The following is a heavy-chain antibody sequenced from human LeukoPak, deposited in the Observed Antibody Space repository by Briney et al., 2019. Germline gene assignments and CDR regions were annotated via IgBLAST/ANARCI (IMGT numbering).Heavy chain of an antibody. V-gene: IGHV3-23*01. CDR1: GFTFSSYA. D-gene: IGHD1-26*01. CDR2: ISGSGGST. CDR3: ASPNETVGAPYYHYYGMDV. J-gene: IGHJ6*02. Sequence: PGGSLRLSCAASGFTFSSYAMSWVRQAPGKGLEWVSAISGSGGSTYYADSVKGRSTISRDNSKNTLYLQMNSLRAEDTAVYYCASPNETVGAPYYHYYGMDVWGQGTTVTVSS.